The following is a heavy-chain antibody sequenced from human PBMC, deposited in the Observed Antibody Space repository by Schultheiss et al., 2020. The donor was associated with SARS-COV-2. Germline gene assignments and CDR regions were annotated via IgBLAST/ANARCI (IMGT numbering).Heavy chain of an antibody. Sequence: GGSLRLSCAASGFTFSNYAMSWVRQAPGKGLEWVSYISSSSSTIYYADSVKGRFTISRDNAKNSLYLQMNSLRAEDTAVYYCAKDDRLAAPQRYFDYWGQGTLVTVSS. CDR3: AKDDRLAAPQRYFDY. D-gene: IGHD6-6*01. V-gene: IGHV3-48*01. CDR1: GFTFSNYA. CDR2: ISSSSSTI. J-gene: IGHJ4*02.